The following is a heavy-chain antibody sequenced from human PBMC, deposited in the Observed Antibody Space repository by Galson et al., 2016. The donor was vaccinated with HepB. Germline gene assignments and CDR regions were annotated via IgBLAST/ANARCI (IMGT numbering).Heavy chain of an antibody. J-gene: IGHJ4*02. V-gene: IGHV2-5*02. CDR1: GFSLRNNGEG. CDR3: AQGCRRWGTTLFDS. Sequence: PALVKPTQTLTLTCTFSGFSLRNNGEGVGWIRQPPGKALEWVAVIYWDDNRRYSPSLKTRLTITKDTSKNEVVLTMTNMAHVDTATYDFAQGCRRWGTTLFDSWGQGALVTVSS. D-gene: IGHD1-7*01. CDR2: IYWDDNR.